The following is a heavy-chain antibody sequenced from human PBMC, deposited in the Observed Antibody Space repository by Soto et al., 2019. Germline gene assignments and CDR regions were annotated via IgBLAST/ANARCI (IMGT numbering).Heavy chain of an antibody. J-gene: IGHJ6*03. CDR3: ARPLNYYYYMDV. Sequence: PSETLCLTCSGSGGPISSATYYGGRIRQPPGKGLEWIGSIYYSGSTYYNPSLKSRVTISVDTSKNQFSLKLSSVTATDTAVYYCARPLNYYYYMDVWGKGTTVP. CDR1: GGPISSATYY. V-gene: IGHV4-39*01. CDR2: IYYSGST.